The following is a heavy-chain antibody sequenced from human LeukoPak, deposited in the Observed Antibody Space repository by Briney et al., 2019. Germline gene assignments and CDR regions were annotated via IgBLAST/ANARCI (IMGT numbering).Heavy chain of an antibody. CDR1: GFTFSSYA. J-gene: IGHJ4*02. CDR2: ISGSGGNT. CDR3: AKRIYDFWSGYYRRAENHFDY. D-gene: IGHD3-3*01. V-gene: IGHV3-23*01. Sequence: GGSLRLSCAASGFTFSSYAMSWVRQAPGKGLEWVSAISGSGGNTYYADSVKGRFTISRDNSKNTLYLQMNSLRAEDTAVYYCAKRIYDFWSGYYRRAENHFDYWGQGTLVTVSP.